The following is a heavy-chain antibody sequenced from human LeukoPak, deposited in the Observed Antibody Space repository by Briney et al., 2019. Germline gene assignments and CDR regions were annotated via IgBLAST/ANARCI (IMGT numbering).Heavy chain of an antibody. CDR2: INPSGGST. CDR3: ATGVPVGATIPRVVYYYGMDV. Sequence: ASVKVSCKASGYTFTSYYMHWVRQAPGQGLEWMGIINPSGGSTSYAQKFQGRVTMTRDTSTSTVYMELSSLRSEDTAVYYCATGVPVGATIPRVVYYYGMDVWGQGTTVTVSS. D-gene: IGHD1-26*01. J-gene: IGHJ6*02. CDR1: GYTFTSYY. V-gene: IGHV1-46*01.